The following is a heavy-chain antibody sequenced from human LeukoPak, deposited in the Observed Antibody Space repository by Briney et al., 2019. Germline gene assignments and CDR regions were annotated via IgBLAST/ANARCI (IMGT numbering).Heavy chain of an antibody. Sequence: GWSLRLSCAASGLTVSNNYMKWVRQAPGKGLEWVSLIYSGDSTYYADSVKGRFTISRDNPKNTVYLQMNNLRAEDTAVYYCARDRHCSGGSCSGLWGQGTLVSVSS. V-gene: IGHV3-53*01. CDR2: IYSGDST. CDR1: GLTVSNNY. J-gene: IGHJ4*02. D-gene: IGHD2-15*01. CDR3: ARDRHCSGGSCSGL.